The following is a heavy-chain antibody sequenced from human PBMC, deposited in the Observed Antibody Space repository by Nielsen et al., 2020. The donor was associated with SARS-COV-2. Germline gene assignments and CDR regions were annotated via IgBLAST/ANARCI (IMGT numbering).Heavy chain of an antibody. CDR1: GFTFSSNG. D-gene: IGHD3-10*01. Sequence: GGSLRLSCAASGFTFSSNGMHWVRQAPGKGLEWVAATSNDGSNKDYVDSVKGRFTISRDNAKNTLYLQMKSLRAEDTAVYYCAKSWEYYYGSGSYYGFYPDYWGQGTLVTVSS. CDR2: TSNDGSNK. CDR3: AKSWEYYYGSGSYYGFYPDY. V-gene: IGHV3-30*18. J-gene: IGHJ4*02.